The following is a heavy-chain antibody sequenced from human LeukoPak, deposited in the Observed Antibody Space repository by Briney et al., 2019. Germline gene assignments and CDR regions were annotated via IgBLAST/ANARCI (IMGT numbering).Heavy chain of an antibody. Sequence: SETLSLTCAVYGGSFSGYYWSWIRQPPGKGLEWIGKINHSGSTNYNPSLKSRVTISIDTSKNQFSLKLSSVTSAAPAVYYCAGRGVSSGYYYAQGAFHIWGQGTMVTVSS. CDR3: AGRGVSSGYYYAQGAFHI. V-gene: IGHV4-34*01. D-gene: IGHD3-22*01. CDR2: INHSGST. J-gene: IGHJ3*02. CDR1: GGSFSGYY.